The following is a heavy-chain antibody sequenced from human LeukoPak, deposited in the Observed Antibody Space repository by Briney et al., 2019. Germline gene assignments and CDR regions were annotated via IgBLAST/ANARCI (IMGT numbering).Heavy chain of an antibody. J-gene: IGHJ4*02. D-gene: IGHD4-17*01. CDR1: GGSISSSSYY. Sequence: SETLSLTCTVSGGSISSSSYYWGWIRQPPGKGLEWIGSIYYSGSTYYNPSLKSRVTISVDTTKNQFSPKLSSVTAADTAVYYCARHGSTVTTGGRFDYWGQGTLVTVSS. CDR2: IYYSGST. CDR3: ARHGSTVTTGGRFDY. V-gene: IGHV4-39*01.